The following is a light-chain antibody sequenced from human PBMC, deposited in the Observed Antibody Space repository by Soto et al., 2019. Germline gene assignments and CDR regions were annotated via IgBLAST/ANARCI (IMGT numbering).Light chain of an antibody. CDR2: DAS. J-gene: IGKJ5*01. CDR3: QQRNNWPPEIT. V-gene: IGKV3-11*01. Sequence: EIVLTQPPATLSLSPGERATLSCSASQSISIYLAWYRLKPGQAPRLLIYDASNRATGIPARFSGSGSGTDFTLTISSLEPEDFAVYYCQQRNNWPPEITFGQGTRLEI. CDR1: QSISIY.